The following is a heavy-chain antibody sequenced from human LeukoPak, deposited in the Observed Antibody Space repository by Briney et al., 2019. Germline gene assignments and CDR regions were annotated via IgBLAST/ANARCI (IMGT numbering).Heavy chain of an antibody. D-gene: IGHD6-19*01. CDR2: ISYDGSNK. CDR3: AKDHLPGIVVADRDY. CDR1: GFTFSSYA. V-gene: IGHV3-30*04. Sequence: GGSLRLSCAASGFTFSSYAMHWVRQAPGKGLEWVAVISYDGSNKYYADSVKGRFTISRDNSKNTLYLQMNSLRAEDTGVYYCAKDHLPGIVVADRDYWGQGTLVTVSS. J-gene: IGHJ4*02.